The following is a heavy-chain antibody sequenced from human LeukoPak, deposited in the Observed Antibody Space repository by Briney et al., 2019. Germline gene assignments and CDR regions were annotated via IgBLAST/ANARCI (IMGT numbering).Heavy chain of an antibody. CDR2: IYTSGST. CDR3: ARETVTTPFDY. CDR1: GGSISSGTDY. D-gene: IGHD4-17*01. J-gene: IGHJ4*02. Sequence: KSSQTLSLTCTVSGGSISSGTDYWSWIRQPAGKGLEWIGRIYTSGSTNYNPSLKSRVTISVDTSKNQFSPKLSSVTAADTAVYYCARETVTTPFDYWGQGTLVIVSS. V-gene: IGHV4-61*02.